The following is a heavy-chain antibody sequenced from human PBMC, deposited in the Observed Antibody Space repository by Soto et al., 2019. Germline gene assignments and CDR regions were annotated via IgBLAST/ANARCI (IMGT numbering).Heavy chain of an antibody. J-gene: IGHJ3*02. Sequence: EVQLVESGGGLVKPGGSLRLSCAASGFTFSSYSMIWVRQAPGKGLEWVSCISTSSNYIFYGDSVKGRFTISRDNAKKSLCLQMNSLRAEDTAVYYCARDTGYSSGQVPESFDIWGPGTMVTVSS. V-gene: IGHV3-21*01. CDR1: GFTFSSYS. D-gene: IGHD6-25*01. CDR3: ARDTGYSSGQVPESFDI. CDR2: ISTSSNYI.